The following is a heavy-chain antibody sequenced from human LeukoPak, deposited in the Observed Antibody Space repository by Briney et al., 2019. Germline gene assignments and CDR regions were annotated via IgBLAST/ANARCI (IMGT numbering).Heavy chain of an antibody. CDR1: GFTFSSYG. V-gene: IGHV3-30*18. Sequence: GGSLRLSCAASGFTFSSYGMHWVRQAPGKGLEWVAVISYDGSNKYYADSVKGRFTISRDNSKNTLYLQMNSLRAEDTAVYYCAKDRPNYYDSSGPFDYWGQGTLVTVSS. CDR3: AKDRPNYYDSSGPFDY. CDR2: ISYDGSNK. J-gene: IGHJ4*02. D-gene: IGHD3-22*01.